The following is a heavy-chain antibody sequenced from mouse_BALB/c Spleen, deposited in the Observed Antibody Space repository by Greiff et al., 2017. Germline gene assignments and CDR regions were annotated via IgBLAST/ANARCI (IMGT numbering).Heavy chain of an antibody. V-gene: IGHV1S81*02. Sequence: QVHVKQSGAELVKPGASVKLSCKASGYTFTSYYMYWVKQRPGQGLEWIGGINPSNGGTNFNEKFKSKATLTVDKSSSTAYMQLSSLTSEDSAVYYCTREGYDGSYAMDYWGQGTSVTVSS. CDR2: INPSNGGT. J-gene: IGHJ4*01. CDR3: TREGYDGSYAMDY. CDR1: GYTFTSYY. D-gene: IGHD2-2*01.